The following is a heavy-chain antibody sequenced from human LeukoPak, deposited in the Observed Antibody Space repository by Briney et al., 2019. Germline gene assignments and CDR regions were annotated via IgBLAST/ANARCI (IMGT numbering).Heavy chain of an antibody. D-gene: IGHD3-22*01. V-gene: IGHV4-59*01. J-gene: IGHJ4*02. CDR1: GGSISSYY. CDR2: IYYSGST. CDR3: ARVSNYYDSSGYYYPYYFDY. Sequence: SETLSLTCTVSGGSISSYYWSWIRQPPGKGLEWIGYIYYSGSTNYNPSLKSRVTISVDTSKNQFSLKLSSVTAADTAVYYCARVSNYYDSSGYYYPYYFDYWGQGTLVTVSS.